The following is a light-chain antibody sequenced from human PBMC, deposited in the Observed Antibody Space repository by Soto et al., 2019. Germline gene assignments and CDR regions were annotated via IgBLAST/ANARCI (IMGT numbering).Light chain of an antibody. V-gene: IGKV3-11*01. CDR1: QSVGSNY. CDR3: QHRSSWPVS. CDR2: GAS. Sequence: PGERATVSCRASQSVGSNYLAWYQQRPGQAPRLLIYGASSRATGIPARFSGSGSGTDFTLTISSLEPEDFAIYYCQHRSSWPVSFGQGTRLEIK. J-gene: IGKJ5*01.